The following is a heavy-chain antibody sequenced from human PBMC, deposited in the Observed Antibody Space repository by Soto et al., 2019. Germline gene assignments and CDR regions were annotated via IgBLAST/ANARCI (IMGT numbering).Heavy chain of an antibody. J-gene: IGHJ1*01. CDR3: ANNPLLTTGGIEYFQH. D-gene: IGHD1-26*01. Sequence: EVQLLESGGGLVQPGGSLRLSCAASGFIFSNYALSWVRQAPGMRLEWVSSIKNTGGSTYYADSVKGRFTISRDNSKNTLYLNMNSLRAEDTAVYFCANNPLLTTGGIEYFQHWGRGTLVTVSS. CDR2: IKNTGGST. V-gene: IGHV3-23*01. CDR1: GFIFSNYA.